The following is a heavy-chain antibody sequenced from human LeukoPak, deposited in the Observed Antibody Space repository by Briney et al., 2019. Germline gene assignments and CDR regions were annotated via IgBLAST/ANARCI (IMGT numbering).Heavy chain of an antibody. J-gene: IGHJ6*02. D-gene: IGHD2-2*02. Sequence: ASVKVSCTASGYTSTSYDINWVRQATGQGLEWMGWMNPNSGNTGYAQKFQGRVTMTRNTSISTAYMELSRLRSDNTAVYYCARDAQTAGVVVPAAIHCYYGMDVWGQGTTVTVSS. CDR2: MNPNSGNT. CDR1: GYTSTSYD. CDR3: ARDAQTAGVVVPAAIHCYYGMDV. V-gene: IGHV1-8*01.